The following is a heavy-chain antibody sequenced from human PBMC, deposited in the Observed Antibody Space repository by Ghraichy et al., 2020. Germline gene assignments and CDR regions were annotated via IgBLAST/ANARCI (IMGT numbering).Heavy chain of an antibody. Sequence: SETLSLTCSVSGDSVSSGGYYWSWIRQPPGKGLEWIGEINHSGSTNYNPSLKSRVTISVDTSKNQFSLKLSSVTAADTAVYYCARGRLTTRARAFDPWGQGTLVTVSS. CDR3: ARGRLTTRARAFDP. J-gene: IGHJ5*02. CDR1: GDSVSSGGYY. V-gene: IGHV4-34*01. D-gene: IGHD3-22*01. CDR2: INHSGST.